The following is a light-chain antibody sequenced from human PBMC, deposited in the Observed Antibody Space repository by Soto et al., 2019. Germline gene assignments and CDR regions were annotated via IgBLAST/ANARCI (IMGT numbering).Light chain of an antibody. CDR2: GAS. V-gene: IGKV3-20*01. Sequence: EIVLTQSPGTVSLSPGERATLSCRASQSVSRSYLAWYQQKPGQAPRLLIYGASSRATGIPDRFSGSGSGTDFTLTISRLEPEDFAVYYCQQYGSSPPVTFGGGTRVEIK. J-gene: IGKJ4*01. CDR3: QQYGSSPPVT. CDR1: QSVSRSY.